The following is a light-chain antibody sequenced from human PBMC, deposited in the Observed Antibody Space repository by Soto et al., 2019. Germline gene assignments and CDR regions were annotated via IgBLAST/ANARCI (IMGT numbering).Light chain of an antibody. J-gene: IGKJ1*01. CDR2: DAS. V-gene: IGKV1-5*01. Sequence: DIQMTQSPSTLSASVGDRVTITCRASQSISSWLAWDQQKPGKAPKLLIYDASSLESGVPSRFSGSGSGTEFTRTISSLQPDDFATSYCQQYNSYSWTLGQGTKVEIK. CDR3: QQYNSYSWT. CDR1: QSISSW.